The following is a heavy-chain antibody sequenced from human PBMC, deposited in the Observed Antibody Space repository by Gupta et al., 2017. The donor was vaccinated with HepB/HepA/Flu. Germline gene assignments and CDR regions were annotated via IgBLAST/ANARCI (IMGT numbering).Heavy chain of an antibody. Sequence: QITLKASGPTLVKPTQTLTLTCPFSGFSLNTSGVGVGWIRQPPGKALEWLALQYWDDDKRYSPSLKSRLTITKDTTKNQVVLMMANMDPVDTATYYCANWQSGYFDDNGFDHWGQGTLVTVSS. V-gene: IGHV2-5*02. CDR2: QYWDDDK. CDR3: ANWQSGYFDDNGFDH. CDR1: GFSLNTSGVG. D-gene: IGHD3-22*01. J-gene: IGHJ5*02.